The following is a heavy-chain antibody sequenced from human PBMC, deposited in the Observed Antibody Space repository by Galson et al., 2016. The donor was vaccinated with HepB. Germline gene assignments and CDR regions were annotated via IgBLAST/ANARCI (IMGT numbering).Heavy chain of an antibody. Sequence: SLTCAVSGGSFNEFYWTFIRQPPGKGLQWIGEITHIGNTNYNPSLTGRVTMSIDASNRQFSLKLSSVTAADTAVYYCARKSRSRETVRGRPGRTISSFDYWGQGSLVIVSS. J-gene: IGHJ4*02. V-gene: IGHV4-34*01. CDR3: ARKSRSRETVRGRPGRTISSFDY. D-gene: IGHD3-10*02. CDR1: GGSFNEFY. CDR2: ITHIGNT.